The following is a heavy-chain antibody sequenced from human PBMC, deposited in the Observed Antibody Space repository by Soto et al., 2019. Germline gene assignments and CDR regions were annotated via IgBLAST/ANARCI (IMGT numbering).Heavy chain of an antibody. CDR3: ARERSRGCNDHYYYGMDV. CDR2: IFYSGTT. J-gene: IGHJ6*02. Sequence: PSESLSDNCTLSAGAIRTVDYAWYSINQTPGKGLEWIGNIFYSGTTYYTPSLHSRVTISIDTSKNQFSLDIISVTAADTAVYFCARERSRGCNDHYYYGMDVWGQGTTVT. CDR1: AGAIRTVDYA. D-gene: IGHD6-19*01. V-gene: IGHV4-30-4*02.